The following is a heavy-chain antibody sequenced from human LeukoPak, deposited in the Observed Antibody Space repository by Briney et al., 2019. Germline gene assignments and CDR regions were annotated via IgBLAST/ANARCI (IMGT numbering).Heavy chain of an antibody. V-gene: IGHV1-69*13. D-gene: IGHD2-2*01. CDR2: IIPIFGTA. CDR3: ARGSDQLPSSYYYYYMDV. Sequence: ASVKVSCKASGGTFSSYAISWVRQAPGQGLEWMGGIIPIFGTANYAQKFQGRVTITADESTSTAYMELSSLRSEDTAVYYCARGSDQLPSSYYYYYMDVWGKGTTVTVSS. J-gene: IGHJ6*03. CDR1: GGTFSSYA.